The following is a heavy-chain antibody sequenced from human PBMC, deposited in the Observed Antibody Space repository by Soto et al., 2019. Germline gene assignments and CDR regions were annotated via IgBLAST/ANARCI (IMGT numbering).Heavy chain of an antibody. CDR3: AHRRAYYDSSGYMDFDY. CDR1: GFSLSTSGVG. V-gene: IGHV2-5*01. D-gene: IGHD3-22*01. CDR2: IYWNDDK. J-gene: IGHJ4*02. Sequence: QITLKESGPPLVKPTQTLTLTCTFSGFSLSTSGVGVGWIRQPPGQALQWLALIYWNDDKRYSPSLKSRLTITKDTSKNQVVLTMTNMDPVDTATYYCAHRRAYYDSSGYMDFDYWGQGTLVTVSS.